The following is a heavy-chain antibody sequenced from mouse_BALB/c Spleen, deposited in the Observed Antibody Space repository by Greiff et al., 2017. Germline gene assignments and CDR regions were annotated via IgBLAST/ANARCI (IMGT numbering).Heavy chain of an antibody. V-gene: IGHV1-80*01. CDR2: IYPGDGDT. D-gene: IGHD6-1*01. CDR3: ARSLPSHAMDY. Sequence: QVQLQQSGAELVRPGSSVKISCKASGYAFSSYWMNWVKQRPGQGLEWIGQIYPGDGDTNYNGKFKGKATLTADKSSSTAYMQLSSLTSEDSAVYFCARSLPSHAMDYWGQGTSVTVSS. J-gene: IGHJ4*01. CDR1: GYAFSSYW.